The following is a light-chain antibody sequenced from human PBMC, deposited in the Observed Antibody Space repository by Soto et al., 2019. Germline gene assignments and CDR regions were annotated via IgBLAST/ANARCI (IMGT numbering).Light chain of an antibody. CDR3: QQSGSSSGWT. Sequence: EIVLTQSPGTLSLSPGERATLSCRASQSVSSSYLAWYHQKPGQAPRLLIYGASSRATGIPDRFSGSGSGIDFTLTISRLEPEDFAVYYCQQSGSSSGWTFGQGTTVEIK. CDR1: QSVSSSY. J-gene: IGKJ1*01. CDR2: GAS. V-gene: IGKV3-20*01.